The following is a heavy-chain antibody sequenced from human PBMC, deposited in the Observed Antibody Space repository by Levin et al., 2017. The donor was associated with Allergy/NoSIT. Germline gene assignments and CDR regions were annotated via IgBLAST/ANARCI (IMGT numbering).Heavy chain of an antibody. D-gene: IGHD1-1*01. V-gene: IGHV4-59*01. J-gene: IGHJ6*03. CDR1: GGSISSSY. CDR3: ARPGHYYYYMDV. Sequence: SQTLSLPCTVSGGSISSSYWSWIRQPPGKGLEWIGYIYYSGSTNYNPSLKSRVTISVDTSKNQFSLKLSSVTAADTAVYYCARPGHYYYYMDVWGKGTTVTVSS. CDR2: IYYSGST.